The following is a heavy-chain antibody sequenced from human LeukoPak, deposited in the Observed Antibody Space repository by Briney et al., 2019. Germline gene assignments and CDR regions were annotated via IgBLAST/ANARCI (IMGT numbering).Heavy chain of an antibody. CDR3: AKDRAYLPDAFDI. Sequence: PGGSLRLSCVASGFTFSSYAMSWVRQAPGKGLEWVSGISGRGGDTYYADSVKGRFTTSRDNSKNTLYLQMNSLRAEDTAVYYCAKDRAYLPDAFDIWGQGTMVTVSS. D-gene: IGHD3-16*01. CDR2: ISGRGGDT. CDR1: GFTFSSYA. V-gene: IGHV3-23*01. J-gene: IGHJ3*02.